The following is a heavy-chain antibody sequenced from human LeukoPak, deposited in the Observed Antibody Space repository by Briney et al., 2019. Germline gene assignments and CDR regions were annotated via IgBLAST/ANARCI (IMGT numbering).Heavy chain of an antibody. CDR1: GGSFSNHY. CDR2: IYHTGST. Sequence: SETLSLTCTVSGGSFSNHYWSWIRQPPGKGLEWIGYIYHTGSTNYNPSLKSRVTISVDTSKNHFSPKLSSVTAADTAVYYCARGNYVDWFDPWGQGTQVTVSS. V-gene: IGHV4-59*11. D-gene: IGHD1-7*01. CDR3: ARGNYVDWFDP. J-gene: IGHJ5*02.